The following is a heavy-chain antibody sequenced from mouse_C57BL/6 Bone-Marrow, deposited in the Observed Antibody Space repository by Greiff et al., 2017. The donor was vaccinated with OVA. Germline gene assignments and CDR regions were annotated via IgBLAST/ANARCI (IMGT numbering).Heavy chain of an antibody. CDR2: IYPGNSDT. Sequence: EVQRVESGTVLARPGASVKMSCKPSGYTFTSYWMHWVKQRPGQGLEWIGAIYPGNSDTSYNQKFKGKAKLTAVTSASTAYMELSSLTNEDSAVYYCTREPDYYGSSPLWYFDVWGTGTTVTVSS. D-gene: IGHD1-1*01. CDR1: GYTFTSYW. CDR3: TREPDYYGSSPLWYFDV. V-gene: IGHV1-5*01. J-gene: IGHJ1*03.